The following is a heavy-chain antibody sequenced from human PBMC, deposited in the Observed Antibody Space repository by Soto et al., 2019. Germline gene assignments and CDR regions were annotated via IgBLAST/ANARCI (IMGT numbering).Heavy chain of an antibody. Sequence: HVQLVQSGTDVKKPGASVRVSCMVSGYPFTTYYIHWVRQSPGQGLGWMGWIDPRSGGTVYEQKFQGRVTMTRDTSISTVYMDLSGLTSDDTALYYCATDDYGIFPYWGQRSVVTVSS. V-gene: IGHV1-2*02. CDR3: ATDDYGIFPY. D-gene: IGHD3-10*01. CDR2: IDPRSGGT. J-gene: IGHJ4*02. CDR1: GYPFTTYY.